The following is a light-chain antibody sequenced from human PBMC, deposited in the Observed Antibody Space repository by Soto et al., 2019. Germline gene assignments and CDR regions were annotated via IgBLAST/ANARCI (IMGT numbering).Light chain of an antibody. CDR2: GAS. V-gene: IGKV3D-15*01. J-gene: IGKJ1*01. CDR1: QSVSSN. Sequence: ENVLTQSPGTLSVSPRERATLSCRASQSVSSNLAWYQQKPGQAPRLLIYGASNRATGIPARFSGSGSGTDFTLTISRLESEDFAVYYCQQYNNSPTFCQGTMVDIK. CDR3: QQYNNSPT.